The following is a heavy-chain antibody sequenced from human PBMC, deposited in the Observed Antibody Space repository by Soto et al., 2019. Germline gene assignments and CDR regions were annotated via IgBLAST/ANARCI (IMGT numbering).Heavy chain of an antibody. Sequence: ASVKVSCKASGYTFTSYGIIWVRQAPGQGLEWMGWISAYNGNTNYAQKLQGRVTMTTDTSTSTAYMELRSLRSDDTAVYYCARDDLRGSYDFWSGYYLSYGMDVWGQGTTVTVSS. D-gene: IGHD3-3*01. CDR3: ARDDLRGSYDFWSGYYLSYGMDV. CDR2: ISAYNGNT. CDR1: GYTFTSYG. V-gene: IGHV1-18*01. J-gene: IGHJ6*02.